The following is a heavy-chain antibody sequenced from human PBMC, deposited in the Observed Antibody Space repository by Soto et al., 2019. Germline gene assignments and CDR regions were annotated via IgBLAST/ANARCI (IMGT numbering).Heavy chain of an antibody. CDR1: GGSNSSGDYY. V-gene: IGHV4-30-4*01. J-gene: IGHJ5*02. Sequence: SETLSLTCTVSGGSNSSGDYYWSWIRQPPGKGLEWIGYIYYSGSTYYNPSLKSRVTISVDTSKNQFSLKLSSVTAADTAVYYCARGTSTGYYYDSSGYYGGDWFDPWGQGTLVTVSS. D-gene: IGHD3-22*01. CDR3: ARGTSTGYYYDSSGYYGGDWFDP. CDR2: IYYSGST.